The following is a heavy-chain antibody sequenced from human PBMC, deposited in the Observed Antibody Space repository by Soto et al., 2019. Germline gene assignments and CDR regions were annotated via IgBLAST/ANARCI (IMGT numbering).Heavy chain of an antibody. V-gene: IGHV4-31*03. CDR3: ARDGHSSGFFDP. J-gene: IGHJ5*02. Sequence: SETLSLTCTVSGGSINSGDYYWGWIRQHPGKGLEWIGFIYYSGNTYYNPSLKSRLTISIDTSKNQFSLKLNSVTAADTAVYYCARDGHSSGFFDPWGQGILVTVSS. CDR1: GGSINSGDYY. CDR2: IYYSGNT. D-gene: IGHD3-22*01.